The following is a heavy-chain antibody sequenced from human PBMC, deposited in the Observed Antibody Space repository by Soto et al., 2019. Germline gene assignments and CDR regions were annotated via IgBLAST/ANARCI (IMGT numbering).Heavy chain of an antibody. CDR1: GFPFSSSW. D-gene: IGHD1-26*01. CDR3: ANIVGVSG. V-gene: IGHV3-74*01. Sequence: PGGSLRLSCAASGFPFSSSWMYWVRQAPGKGLVWVSGISGDGLNTGYADSVRGRFTISRDNAKNTLSLQMNSLRAEDTAVYYCANIVGVSGCGQGTLVTVSS. J-gene: IGHJ4*02. CDR2: ISGDGLNT.